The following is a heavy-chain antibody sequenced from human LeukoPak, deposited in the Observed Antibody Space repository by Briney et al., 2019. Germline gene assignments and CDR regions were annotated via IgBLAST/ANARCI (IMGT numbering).Heavy chain of an antibody. D-gene: IGHD1-14*01. V-gene: IGHV3-23*01. CDR2: ISGSGSST. Sequence: GGSLRLSCAASGFTFSSYAMSWVRQAPGKGLEWVSAISGSGSSTYYADSVKGRSTISRDNAKNTLYLQMDSLRAEDTGVYYCARSNQADDYWGQGTLVTVSS. J-gene: IGHJ4*02. CDR3: ARSNQADDY. CDR1: GFTFSSYA.